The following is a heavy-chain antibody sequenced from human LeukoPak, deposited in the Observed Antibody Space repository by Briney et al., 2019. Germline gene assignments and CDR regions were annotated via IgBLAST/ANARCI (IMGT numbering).Heavy chain of an antibody. CDR3: ASSSRYCSGGSCYSMGDY. Sequence: SETLSLTCAVYGGSFSGYYWSWIRQPPGKGLEWIGEINHSGSTNYNPSLKSRVTISVDTSKNQFSLKLSSVTAADTAVYYCASSSRYCSGGSCYSMGDYWGQGTLVTVSS. J-gene: IGHJ4*02. V-gene: IGHV4-34*01. CDR1: GGSFSGYY. D-gene: IGHD2-15*01. CDR2: INHSGST.